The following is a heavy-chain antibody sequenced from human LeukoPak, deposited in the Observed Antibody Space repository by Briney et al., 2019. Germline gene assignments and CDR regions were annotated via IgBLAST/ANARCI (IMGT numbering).Heavy chain of an antibody. J-gene: IGHJ5*02. D-gene: IGHD3-22*01. V-gene: IGHV4-34*01. CDR3: ARVNYYDSSGYYWFDP. CDR1: GGSFSGYY. CDR2: INHSGST. Sequence: SETLSLTCAVYGGSFSGYYWSWIRQLPGKGLEWIGEINHSGSTNYNPSLKSRVTISVDTSKNQFSLKLSSVTAADTAVYYCARVNYYDSSGYYWFDPWGQGTLVTVSS.